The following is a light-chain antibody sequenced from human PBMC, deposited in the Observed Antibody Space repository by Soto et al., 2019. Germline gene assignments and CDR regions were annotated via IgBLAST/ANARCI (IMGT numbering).Light chain of an antibody. Sequence: QSVLAQPSSVSGSPGQSITISCTGTSTDVGGYNYVSWYQHHSGKAPKLLIYEVTNRPSGISDRFSGSKSVNTASLTISGLQAEDESDYYCGSYTSSSTRYVFGTGTKVTVL. J-gene: IGLJ1*01. CDR2: EVT. CDR3: GSYTSSSTRYV. CDR1: STDVGGYNY. V-gene: IGLV2-14*01.